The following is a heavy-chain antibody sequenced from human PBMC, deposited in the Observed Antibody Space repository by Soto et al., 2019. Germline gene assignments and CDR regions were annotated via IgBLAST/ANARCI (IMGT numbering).Heavy chain of an antibody. CDR3: ARRSTISRGFDY. D-gene: IGHD3-9*01. V-gene: IGHV4-39*01. Sequence: QLQLRESGPGLVKPSETLSLTCTVSGGSIISNNHYWGWIRQPPGKGLEWIGNIYYSGTTYYNPSLKSRVTMSVDTSKGQFSLKLSSMTVADTAVYFCARRSTISRGFDYWGQGTLVTVPS. CDR1: GGSIISNNHY. J-gene: IGHJ4*02. CDR2: IYYSGTT.